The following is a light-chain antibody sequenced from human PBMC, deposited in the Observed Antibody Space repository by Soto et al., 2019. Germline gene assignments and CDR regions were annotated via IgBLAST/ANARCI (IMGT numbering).Light chain of an antibody. CDR1: QVISTS. V-gene: IGKV1-9*01. J-gene: IGKJ5*01. Sequence: GESVTITCRASQVISTSLAWYQVKAGKAPKLLIYAASTLESGVPSRFSATVSGTEFSLTITSLQPEDFATYYCQQLFDSPITFGQGTRLEIK. CDR3: QQLFDSPIT. CDR2: AAS.